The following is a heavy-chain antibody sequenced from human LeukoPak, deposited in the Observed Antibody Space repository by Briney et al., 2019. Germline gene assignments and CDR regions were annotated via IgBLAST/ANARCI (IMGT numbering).Heavy chain of an antibody. CDR2: IYYSGTT. CDR1: GGSVSGHY. J-gene: IGHJ3*02. CDR3: ARLLDNDSSGYPDTFDM. D-gene: IGHD3-22*01. V-gene: IGHV4-59*02. Sequence: PSEALSLTCTVSGGSVSGHYWSWIRRPPGTGLEWIGYIYYSGTTKYNPSLQSRVAISLDTSENTFSLKLTSVTAADTAMYYCARLLDNDSSGYPDTFDMWGRGTVVAVSS.